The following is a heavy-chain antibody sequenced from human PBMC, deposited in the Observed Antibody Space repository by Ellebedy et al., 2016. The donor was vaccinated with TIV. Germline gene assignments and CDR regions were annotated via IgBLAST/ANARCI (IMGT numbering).Heavy chain of an antibody. Sequence: LRLXXTVSGGSISSGSYYWSWIRQPAGKGLEWIGRIYTSGSTNYNPSLKSRVTMSVDTSKNQFSLKLSSVTAADTAVYYCAKGPLWFDPWGQGTLVTVSS. CDR1: GGSISSGSYY. CDR3: AKGPLWFDP. V-gene: IGHV4-61*02. J-gene: IGHJ5*02. CDR2: IYTSGST.